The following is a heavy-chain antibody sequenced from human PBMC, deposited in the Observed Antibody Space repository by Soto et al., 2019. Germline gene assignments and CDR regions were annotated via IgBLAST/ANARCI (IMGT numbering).Heavy chain of an antibody. V-gene: IGHV3-23*01. CDR1: GITFHSFA. CDR2: ISGGGDTT. J-gene: IGHJ5*02. Sequence: GGSLRLSCEASGITFHSFAMSWVRQAPGKGLQWVSLISGGGDTTNYADSVKGRFTISRDNSKNMVYLQMNSLRPADTAVYYCAPQVAGPGAWFDPWGQGTLVTVSS. D-gene: IGHD6-19*01. CDR3: APQVAGPGAWFDP.